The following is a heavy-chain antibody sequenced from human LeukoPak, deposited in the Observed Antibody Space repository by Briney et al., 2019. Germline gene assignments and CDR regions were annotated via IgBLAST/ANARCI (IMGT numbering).Heavy chain of an antibody. CDR3: APLTGNGYSGSYYFDY. CDR2: IYYSGST. CDR1: GGSISSSSYY. Sequence: SETLSLTCTVSGGSISSSSYYRGWIRQPPGKGLEWIGSIYYSGSTYYNPSLKSRVTISVDTSKNQFSLKLSSVTAADTAVYYCAPLTGNGYSGSYYFDYWGQGTLVTVSS. J-gene: IGHJ4*02. D-gene: IGHD1-26*01. V-gene: IGHV4-39*07.